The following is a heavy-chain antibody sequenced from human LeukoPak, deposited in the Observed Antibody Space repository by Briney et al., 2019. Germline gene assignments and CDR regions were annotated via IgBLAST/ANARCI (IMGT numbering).Heavy chain of an antibody. CDR2: ITTIFGTA. V-gene: IGHV1-69*05. CDR1: GGTFSSYA. D-gene: IGHD3-10*01. J-gene: IGHJ4*02. Sequence: SVKLSCKASGGTFSSYAISWVRQAPGQGLEWMGGITTIFGTANYAQKFQGRVTITTDESTSTAYMELSSLRSEDTAVYYGARDLRSGSYYNPSPFDYWGQGTLVTVSS. CDR3: ARDLRSGSYYNPSPFDY.